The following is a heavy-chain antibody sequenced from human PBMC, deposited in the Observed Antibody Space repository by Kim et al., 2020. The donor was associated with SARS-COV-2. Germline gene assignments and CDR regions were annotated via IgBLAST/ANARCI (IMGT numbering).Heavy chain of an antibody. Sequence: SRWYNDYAEFVKSRITINPDTSKNQFSLQVHSVTPEDTAFYYCTSRYFDSWGQGTLVTVSS. J-gene: IGHJ4*02. CDR2: SRWYN. CDR3: TSRYFDS. V-gene: IGHV6-1*01.